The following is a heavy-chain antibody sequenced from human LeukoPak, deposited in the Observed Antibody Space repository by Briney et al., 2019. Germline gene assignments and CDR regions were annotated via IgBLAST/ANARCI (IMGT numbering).Heavy chain of an antibody. CDR2: IRYDGSNK. CDR3: AKDLHDYSNYYYYYYMDV. Sequence: GGSLRLSCAASGFTFSSYGMHWVRQAPGKGLEWVAFIRYDGSNKYYADSAKGRFTISRDNSKNTLYLQMNSLRAEDTAVYYCAKDLHDYSNYYYYYYMDVWGKGTTVTVSS. J-gene: IGHJ6*03. CDR1: GFTFSSYG. V-gene: IGHV3-30*02. D-gene: IGHD4-11*01.